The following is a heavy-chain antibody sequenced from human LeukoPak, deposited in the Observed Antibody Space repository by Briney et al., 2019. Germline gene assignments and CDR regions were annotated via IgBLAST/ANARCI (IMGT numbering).Heavy chain of an antibody. J-gene: IGHJ3*02. V-gene: IGHV3-23*01. CDR1: GFPFDYYA. Sequence: PGGSLRLSCAASGFPFDYYAMNWVRQAPGKGLEWVSATGASGHSTYYADSVKGRFTISRDNSKTTLYLQMNSLRAEDTAVCYCARGLSTVNDALDIWGQGTMVTVSS. D-gene: IGHD2-2*01. CDR3: ARGLSTVNDALDI. CDR2: TGASGHST.